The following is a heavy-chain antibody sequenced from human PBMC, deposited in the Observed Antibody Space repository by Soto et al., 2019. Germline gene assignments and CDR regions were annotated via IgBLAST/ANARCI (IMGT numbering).Heavy chain of an antibody. D-gene: IGHD6-13*01. CDR1: GFTFSSHA. CDR2: LSDSGGST. V-gene: IGHV3-23*01. Sequence: EVQVLESGGGLVQPGGSLRLSCTASGFTFSSHAMTWVRQAPGKGLEWVSGLSDSGGSTYYADSVKGRFTISRDNSMNTVYLQMNTLRAEDTPVYYCAKVSSSWYSGFFDLWGQGTLVTVSS. CDR3: AKVSSSWYSGFFDL. J-gene: IGHJ4*02.